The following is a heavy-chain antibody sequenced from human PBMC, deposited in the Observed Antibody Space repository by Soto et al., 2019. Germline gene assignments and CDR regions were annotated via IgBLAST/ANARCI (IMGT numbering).Heavy chain of an antibody. CDR2: IYSSGST. J-gene: IGHJ5*02. D-gene: IGHD3-3*01. CDR3: ARGQRFSDWFDP. V-gene: IGHV4-4*07. CDR1: GGASNSYY. Sequence: PSETLSLTCTVSGGASNSYYWTWIRQPAGKGLEWIGRIYSSGSTKYNPSLQSRVTMSLDTSKNQFSLRLTSVTAADTAVYYCARGQRFSDWFDPWGQGTLVTVSS.